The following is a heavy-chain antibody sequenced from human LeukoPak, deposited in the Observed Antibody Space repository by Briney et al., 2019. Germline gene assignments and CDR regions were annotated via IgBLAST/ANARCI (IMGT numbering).Heavy chain of an antibody. D-gene: IGHD3-22*01. CDR3: ARASSDSSYYYYYYMDV. CDR2: IYYSGST. V-gene: IGHV4-59*01. Sequence: PSETLSLTCTVSGGSTSSYYWSWIRQPPGKGLEWIGYIYYSGSTNYNPSLKSRVTISVDTSKNQFSLKLSSVTAADTAVYYCARASSDSSYYYYYYMDVWGKGTTVTVSS. CDR1: GGSTSSYY. J-gene: IGHJ6*03.